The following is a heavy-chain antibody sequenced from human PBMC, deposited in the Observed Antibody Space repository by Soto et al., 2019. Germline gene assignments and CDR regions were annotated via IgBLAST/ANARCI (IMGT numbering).Heavy chain of an antibody. J-gene: IGHJ4*02. CDR3: ARTFSPIAARPYSSGWYFDY. V-gene: IGHV3-7*05. CDR1: GFTFSSYW. CDR2: IKQDGSEK. D-gene: IGHD6-19*01. Sequence: EVQLVESGGGLVQPGGSLRLSCAASGFTFSSYWMSWVRQAPGKGLEWVANIKQDGSEKYYVDSVKGRFTISRDNAKNSLYLQMNSLRAEDSAVYYCARTFSPIAARPYSSGWYFDYWGQGTLVTVSS.